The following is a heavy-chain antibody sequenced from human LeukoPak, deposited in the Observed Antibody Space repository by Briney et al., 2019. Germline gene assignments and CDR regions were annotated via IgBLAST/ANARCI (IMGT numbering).Heavy chain of an antibody. CDR3: ARETSQKGAHYMDV. CDR1: GFTVSSNY. V-gene: IGHV3-53*01. CDR2: IYSGGST. Sequence: GGSLRLSCAASGFTVSSNYMNWVRQAPGKGLEWVSVIYSGGSTYYADSVKGRFTISRDNSKNTLYLNSLRAEDTAVYYCARETSQKGAHYMDVWGKGTTVTISS. D-gene: IGHD3-16*01. J-gene: IGHJ6*03.